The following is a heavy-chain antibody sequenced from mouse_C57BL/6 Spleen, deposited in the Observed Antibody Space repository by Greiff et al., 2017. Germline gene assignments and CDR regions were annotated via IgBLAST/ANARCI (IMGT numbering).Heavy chain of an antibody. CDR3: ARGLDSSGPAWFAY. D-gene: IGHD3-2*02. CDR1: GYTFTDYN. J-gene: IGHJ3*01. Sequence: VQLKESGPELVKPGASVKIPCKASGYTFTDYNMDWVKQSHGKSLEWIGDINPNNGGTIYNQKFKGKATLTVDKSSSTAYMELRSLTSEDTAVYYCARGLDSSGPAWFAYWGQGTLVTVSA. CDR2: INPNNGGT. V-gene: IGHV1-18*01.